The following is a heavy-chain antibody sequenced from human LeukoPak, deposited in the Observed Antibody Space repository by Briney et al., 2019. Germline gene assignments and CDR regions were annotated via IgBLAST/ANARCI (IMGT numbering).Heavy chain of an antibody. J-gene: IGHJ3*02. D-gene: IGHD2-21*01. CDR1: GFTFSSYA. V-gene: IGHV3-49*04. CDR3: TGCGGDCYFDAFDI. CDR2: IRSKTYGGTT. Sequence: GRSLRLSFAASGFTFSSYAMHWVRQAPGKGLEWVGFIRSKTYGGTTEYAASVKGRFTISRDDSKSIAYLQMNSLKTEDTAVYYCTGCGGDCYFDAFDIWGQGTMVTVSS.